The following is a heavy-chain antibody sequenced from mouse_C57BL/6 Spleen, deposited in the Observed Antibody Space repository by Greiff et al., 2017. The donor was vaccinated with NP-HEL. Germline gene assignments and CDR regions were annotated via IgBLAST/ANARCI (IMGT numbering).Heavy chain of an antibody. Sequence: EVMLVESVAELVRPGASVKLSCTASGFTIKNTYMHWVKQRPEQGLEWIGRIDPANGNTKYAPKFQGKATITADTSSNTAYLQLSSLTSEDTAIYYCAAPTGTAYYFDYWGQGTTLTVSS. CDR1: GFTIKNTY. CDR3: AAPTGTAYYFDY. D-gene: IGHD4-1*02. CDR2: IDPANGNT. J-gene: IGHJ2*01. V-gene: IGHV14-3*01.